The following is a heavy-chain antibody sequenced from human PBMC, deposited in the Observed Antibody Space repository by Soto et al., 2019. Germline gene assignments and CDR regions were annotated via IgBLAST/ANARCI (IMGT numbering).Heavy chain of an antibody. J-gene: IGHJ6*02. CDR3: ARVHCSAGTCLDGLDF. D-gene: IGHD2-15*01. V-gene: IGHV4-38-2*01. CDR2: IYHAGSV. Sequence: SETLSLTCAVSGYSIASGYYWAWIRQSPGKGLEWIGSIYHAGSVYYNPSLKSRVAVSLDTSKNHFSLKLTSVTAADTAVYYCARVHCSAGTCLDGLDFWGQGTTVTVSS. CDR1: GYSIASGYY.